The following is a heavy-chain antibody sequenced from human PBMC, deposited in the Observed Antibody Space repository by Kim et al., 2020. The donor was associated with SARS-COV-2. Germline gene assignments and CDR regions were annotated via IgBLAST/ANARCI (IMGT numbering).Heavy chain of an antibody. J-gene: IGHJ4*02. CDR2: ISYDGSNK. CDR1: GFTFSSYA. Sequence: GGSLRLSCAASGFTFSSYAMHWVRQAPGKGLEWVAVISYDGSNKYYADSVKGRFTISRDNSKNTLYLQMNSLRAEDTAVYYCARGDYYYFDYWGQGTLVTVSS. CDR3: ARGDYYYFDY. D-gene: IGHD3-22*01. V-gene: IGHV3-30*04.